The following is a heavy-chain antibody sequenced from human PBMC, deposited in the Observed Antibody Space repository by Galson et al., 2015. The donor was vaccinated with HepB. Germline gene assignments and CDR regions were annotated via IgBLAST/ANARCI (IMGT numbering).Heavy chain of an antibody. J-gene: IGHJ3*01. CDR2: IYAGGST. CDR1: GFTVNTNY. V-gene: IGHV3-66*01. D-gene: IGHD3-9*01. Sequence: SLRLSCAASGFTVNTNYMIWVRQAPGKALEWVSFIYAGGSTYYADSVTGRFTISRDDSKNTLYLQMNTLRVEDTAVYYCARPRGDDIYAFDLWGQGTMVTVSS. CDR3: ARPRGDDIYAFDL.